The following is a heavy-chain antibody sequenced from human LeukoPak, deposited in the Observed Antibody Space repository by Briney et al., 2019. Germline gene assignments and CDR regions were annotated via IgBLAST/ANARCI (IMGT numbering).Heavy chain of an antibody. Sequence: GGSLRLSCAASGFTFSSYSMNWVRQAPGKGLEWVSYISSSSSTMYYADSVKGRFTISRDNAKNSLYLQMNSLRAEDTAVYYCARDQVGGWLAIATLTLGYWGQGTLVTVSS. CDR2: ISSSSSTM. D-gene: IGHD1-26*01. CDR3: ARDQVGGWLAIATLTLGY. V-gene: IGHV3-48*01. CDR1: GFTFSSYS. J-gene: IGHJ4*02.